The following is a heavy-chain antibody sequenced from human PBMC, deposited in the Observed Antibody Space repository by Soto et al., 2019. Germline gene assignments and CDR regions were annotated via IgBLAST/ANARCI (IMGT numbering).Heavy chain of an antibody. CDR1: QFSFRSYA. D-gene: IGHD3-9*01. Sequence: LRLSCAASQFSFRSYAMHWIRQSPGKGLEWVAVISFDGNSLHYADSVRDRFTISRDNSKNTLYLQMNNLRPEDTAVYYCARTFDPIKYYFDYWGQGTVVTVSS. J-gene: IGHJ4*02. V-gene: IGHV3-30-3*01. CDR2: ISFDGNSL. CDR3: ARTFDPIKYYFDY.